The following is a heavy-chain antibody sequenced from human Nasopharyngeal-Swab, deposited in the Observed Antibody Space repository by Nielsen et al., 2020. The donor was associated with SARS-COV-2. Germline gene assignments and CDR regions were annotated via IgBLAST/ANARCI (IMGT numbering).Heavy chain of an antibody. CDR3: ARVLYCSSTSCYRRDFDY. J-gene: IGHJ4*02. D-gene: IGHD2-2*01. CDR1: GYTFTSYG. V-gene: IGHV1-18*01. CDR2: ISAYNGNT. Sequence: ASVKVSCKASGYTFTSYGISWVRQAPGQGLEWMGWISAYNGNTNYAQKLQGRVTMTTDTSTSTAYMELRSLRSDDTAVYYCARVLYCSSTSCYRRDFDYWGQGTLVTVSS.